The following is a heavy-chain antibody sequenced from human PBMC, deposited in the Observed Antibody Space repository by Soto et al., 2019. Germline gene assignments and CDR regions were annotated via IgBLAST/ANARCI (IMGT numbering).Heavy chain of an antibody. D-gene: IGHD1-26*01. CDR1: GGSISRHH. J-gene: IGHJ6*02. V-gene: IGHV4-59*11. CDR3: ARDGREASGMDG. CDR2: IYYRGST. Sequence: SPNLSLTDTRSGGSISRHHRSWVLQAPGKGLEWIGHIYYRGSTNYNPSLRSRSTISVDASKSQFSLKLNSVTTADTAVYYCARDGREASGMDGWGQGTKVTISS.